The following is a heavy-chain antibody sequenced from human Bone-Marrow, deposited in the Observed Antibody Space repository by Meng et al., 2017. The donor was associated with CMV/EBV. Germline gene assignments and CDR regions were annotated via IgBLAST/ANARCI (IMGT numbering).Heavy chain of an antibody. CDR3: ARTRIEVEPDGRKIKYYNYGMDV. CDR2: MNPNSGNT. V-gene: IGHV1-8*01. CDR1: GYTFTSYD. D-gene: IGHD2-2*01. Sequence: ASVKVSCTASGYTFTSYDINWVRQATGQGLEWMGWMNPNSGNTGYAQKFQGRVTLTRVTSISTAYMELSSLTSDDTAVYYCARTRIEVEPDGRKIKYYNYGMDVWGQGTTVTGSS. J-gene: IGHJ6*01.